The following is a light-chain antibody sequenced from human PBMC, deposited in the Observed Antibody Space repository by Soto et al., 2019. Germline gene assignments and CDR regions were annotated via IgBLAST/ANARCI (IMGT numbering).Light chain of an antibody. J-gene: IGKJ1*01. CDR2: ATS. V-gene: IGKV3-20*01. CDR3: QQYDSSPKT. Sequence: IVLTQSPGTLSLSPGARATLSCKTSQRIDSAYLAWYQQKLGQAPRLLIRATSIRATGIPDRFSGSGSGTEFTLTISRLEPEDFAVYYCQQYDSSPKTFGQGTKVDIK. CDR1: QRIDSAY.